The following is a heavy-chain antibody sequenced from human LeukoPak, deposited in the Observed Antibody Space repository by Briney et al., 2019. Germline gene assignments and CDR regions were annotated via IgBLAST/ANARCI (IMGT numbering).Heavy chain of an antibody. J-gene: IGHJ3*02. V-gene: IGHV5-51*01. CDR3: TRPPPI. CDR2: IYPGDSDT. Sequence: GESLKISSKGVGCSFTSDSFGWWLQMPGKGLEWMGIIYPGDSDTRYSPSFQGQVTISVDKSISTAYLQWSSLYASDTAIYYCTRPPPIWGQGTMVTVSS. CDR1: GCSFTSDS.